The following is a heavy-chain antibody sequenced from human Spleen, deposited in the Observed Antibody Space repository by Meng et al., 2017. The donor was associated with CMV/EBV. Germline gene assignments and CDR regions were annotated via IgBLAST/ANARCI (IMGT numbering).Heavy chain of an antibody. J-gene: IGHJ4*02. D-gene: IGHD2-2*01. Sequence: GGSLRLSCAASGFTFSSYEMNWVRQAPGKGLEWVSRITSSGSATDYADSVKGRFTISRDNSKNTLYLQMNSLRAEDTAVYYCAKGKDIVVVPAALALDYWGQGTLVTVSS. CDR1: GFTFSSYE. CDR3: AKGKDIVVVPAALALDY. V-gene: IGHV3-48*03. CDR2: ITSSGSAT.